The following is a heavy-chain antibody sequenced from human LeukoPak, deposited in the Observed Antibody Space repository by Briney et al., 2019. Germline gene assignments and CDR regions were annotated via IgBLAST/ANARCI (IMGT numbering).Heavy chain of an antibody. CDR2: IRSSSSYI. Sequence: GGSLRLSCAAFGFTFSSYSMNWVRQAPGKGLEWVSSIRSSSSYIYYADSVNGRFTISRDNAKNSLYLQMNSLRAEDTAVYYCARDRTRGGSKRDFDYWGQGTLVTVSS. CDR3: ARDRTRGGSKRDFDY. D-gene: IGHD3-16*01. J-gene: IGHJ4*02. CDR1: GFTFSSYS. V-gene: IGHV3-21*01.